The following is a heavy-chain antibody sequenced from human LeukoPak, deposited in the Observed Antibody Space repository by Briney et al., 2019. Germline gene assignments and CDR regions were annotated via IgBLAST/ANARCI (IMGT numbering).Heavy chain of an antibody. Sequence: ASVNVSCKASGYTFTGYYMHWVRQAPGQGLEWMGIINPSGGSTNYAQKFQGRVTMTRDTSTSTVYMELSSLRSEDTAVYYCARIPYCSGTTCYVYDYWGQGTLVTVSS. CDR3: ARIPYCSGTTCYVYDY. V-gene: IGHV1-46*01. CDR1: GYTFTGYY. J-gene: IGHJ4*02. CDR2: INPSGGST. D-gene: IGHD2-2*01.